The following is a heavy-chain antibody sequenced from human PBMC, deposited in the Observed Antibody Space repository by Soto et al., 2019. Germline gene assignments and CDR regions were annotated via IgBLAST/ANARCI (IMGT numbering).Heavy chain of an antibody. Sequence: GGSLRLSCAASGFTFSSYAMSWVRQAPGKGLEWVSAISGSGGSTYYADSVKGRFTISRDNSKNTLYLQMNSLRAEDTAVYYCAKGRYDFWSGYGIPVDYWGQGTLVTVSS. CDR2: ISGSGGST. D-gene: IGHD3-3*01. CDR3: AKGRYDFWSGYGIPVDY. V-gene: IGHV3-23*01. J-gene: IGHJ4*02. CDR1: GFTFSSYA.